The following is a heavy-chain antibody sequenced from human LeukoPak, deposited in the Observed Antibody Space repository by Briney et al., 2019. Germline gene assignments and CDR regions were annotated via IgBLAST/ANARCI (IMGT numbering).Heavy chain of an antibody. D-gene: IGHD3-10*01. CDR1: GFTFSSYA. V-gene: IGHV3-23*01. Sequence: GGSLRLSCAASGFTFSSYAMSWARQAPGKGLEWVSAISGSGGSTYYADSVKGRFTTSRDNSKNTLYLQMNSLRAEDTAVYYCAKDHDALLWFGELLSPHYYYYGMDVWGQGTTVTVSS. J-gene: IGHJ6*02. CDR2: ISGSGGST. CDR3: AKDHDALLWFGELLSPHYYYYGMDV.